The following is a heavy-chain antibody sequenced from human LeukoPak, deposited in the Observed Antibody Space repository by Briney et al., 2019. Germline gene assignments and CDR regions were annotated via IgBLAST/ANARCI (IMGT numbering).Heavy chain of an antibody. CDR1: GFTFSSYS. V-gene: IGHV3-21*01. D-gene: IGHD3-3*01. J-gene: IGHJ4*02. CDR2: ISSSSSYI. CDR3: ARSFGVVTIYFDY. Sequence: GGSLRLSCAASGFTFSSYSMNWVRQAPGKGLEWVSSISSSSSYIYYADSVKGRFTISRDNAKNSLYLQMNSLRAEDTAVYYCARSFGVVTIYFDYWGQGTLVTVSS.